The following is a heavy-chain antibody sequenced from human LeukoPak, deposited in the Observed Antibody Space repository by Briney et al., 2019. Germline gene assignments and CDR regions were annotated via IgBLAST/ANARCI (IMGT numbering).Heavy chain of an antibody. V-gene: IGHV3-33*01. Sequence: GGSLTLSCAASGFTFSTSCMHWVRQAPGKGLEWVAVISYDGSNKYYADSVKGRFTISRDNSKNTLYLQMNSLRAEDMAVYYCARGPRYYGDYFDYWGQGTLVTVSS. D-gene: IGHD4-17*01. CDR1: GFTFSTSC. J-gene: IGHJ4*02. CDR2: ISYDGSNK. CDR3: ARGPRYYGDYFDY.